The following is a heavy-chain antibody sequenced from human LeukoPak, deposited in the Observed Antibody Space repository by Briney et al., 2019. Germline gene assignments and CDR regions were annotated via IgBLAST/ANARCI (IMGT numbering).Heavy chain of an antibody. Sequence: SETLSLTCAVYGGSFSGYYWSWIRQPPGKGLEWIGEINHSGSTNFNPSLKSRVTISVDTSKNQFSLKMNSVTAADTAVYYCARFTVTTGVGYWGQEPWSPSPQ. J-gene: IGHJ4*01. V-gene: IGHV4-34*01. D-gene: IGHD4-17*01. CDR2: INHSGST. CDR1: GGSFSGYY. CDR3: ARFTVTTGVGY.